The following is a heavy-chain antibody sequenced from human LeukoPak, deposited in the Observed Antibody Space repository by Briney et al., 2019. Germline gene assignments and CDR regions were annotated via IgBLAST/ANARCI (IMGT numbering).Heavy chain of an antibody. D-gene: IGHD4-17*01. CDR2: INPNSGGT. CDR1: GYTFTGYY. Sequence: GASVKVSCKASGYTFTGYYIHWVRQAPGQGLEWMGRINPNSGGTNYAQKFQGRVTMTWDTSISTAYMELSRLRSDDTAVYYCARVTHDYGDYYYFDYWGQGTPVTVSS. J-gene: IGHJ4*02. V-gene: IGHV1-2*06. CDR3: ARVTHDYGDYYYFDY.